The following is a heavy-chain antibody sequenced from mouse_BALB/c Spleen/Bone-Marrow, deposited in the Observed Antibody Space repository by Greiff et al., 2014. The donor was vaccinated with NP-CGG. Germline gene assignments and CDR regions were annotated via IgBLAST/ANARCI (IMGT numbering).Heavy chain of an antibody. CDR2: ITPSTGYI. Sequence: QVQLKESGAELAKPGASVKMSCKASGYTFTSYWMHWIKQRPGQGLEWIGYITPSTGYIEYNQKFKDKATLTADKSSSTAYMQLSSLTSEDSAVYYCARSRFAYWGQGTLVTVSA. J-gene: IGHJ3*01. CDR1: GYTFTSYW. CDR3: ARSRFAY. V-gene: IGHV1-7*01.